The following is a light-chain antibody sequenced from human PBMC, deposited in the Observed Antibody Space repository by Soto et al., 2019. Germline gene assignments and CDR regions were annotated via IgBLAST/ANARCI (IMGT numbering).Light chain of an antibody. CDR3: QQYGSSLSIT. J-gene: IGKJ5*01. CDR1: QSVSSSY. V-gene: IGKV3-20*01. Sequence: EIVLTQSPGTLSLSPGERVTLSCRASQSVSSSYLAWYQQKPGQAHRLLIYGASSRATGVSDRFSGSGSGTDFTLTISRLEPEDLAVYYCQQYGSSLSITFGQGTRLENK. CDR2: GAS.